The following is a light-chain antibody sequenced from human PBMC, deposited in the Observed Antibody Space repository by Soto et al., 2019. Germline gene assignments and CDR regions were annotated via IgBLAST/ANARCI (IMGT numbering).Light chain of an antibody. CDR2: DVS. Sequence: QSVLTQPASVSGSPGQSITISCTGTSSDAGGYSYVSWYQQHPGKAPKLMIYDVSNRPSGVSNRFSGSKSGNTASLTISGLQAEDEADYYCSSYTSSSTVVFGGGTKLTVL. CDR1: SSDAGGYSY. V-gene: IGLV2-14*01. CDR3: SSYTSSSTVV. J-gene: IGLJ2*01.